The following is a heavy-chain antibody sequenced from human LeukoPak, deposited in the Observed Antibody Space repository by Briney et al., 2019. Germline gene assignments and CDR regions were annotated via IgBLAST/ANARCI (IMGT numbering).Heavy chain of an antibody. D-gene: IGHD4-17*01. CDR3: ARASTTVPNLLDH. CDR2: IWYDGRNK. V-gene: IGHV3-33*01. J-gene: IGHJ4*02. CDR1: GFIFSSYG. Sequence: PGGSLRLSCAASGFIFSSYGMHWVRQAPGKGLEWVAVIWYDGRNKYYADSVKGRFTISRDYSKNTLSLQMNSLRAEDTAVYYCARASTTVPNLLDHWGRGTLVTVSS.